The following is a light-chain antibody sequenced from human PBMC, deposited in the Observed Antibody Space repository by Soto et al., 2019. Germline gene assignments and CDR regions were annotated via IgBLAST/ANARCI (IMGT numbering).Light chain of an antibody. V-gene: IGKV1-12*02. Sequence: DIQMTQSPSSVSASVGDSVTITCRASRDVSSWLAWYQQKPGKAPKLLIYAASSLQSGVPSRFSGSGSGTVFSLTISSLQPEDFAIYYCQQANSFPLTFGQGTRLEI. CDR2: AAS. CDR3: QQANSFPLT. J-gene: IGKJ5*01. CDR1: RDVSSW.